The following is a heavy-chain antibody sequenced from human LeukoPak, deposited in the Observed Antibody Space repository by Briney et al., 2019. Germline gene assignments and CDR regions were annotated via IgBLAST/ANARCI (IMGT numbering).Heavy chain of an antibody. J-gene: IGHJ6*02. CDR1: GFTFTSYA. CDR2: MSGSGGST. D-gene: IGHD4-17*01. CDR3: ARVRYGELDV. Sequence: QPGESLRLSCAASGFTFTSYAMNWVRQAPGKGLEWVSSMSGSGGSTYYADSVKGRFTISRDDSKNTLYLQMNSLRAEDTAVYYCARVRYGELDVWGQGTTVTVSS. V-gene: IGHV3-23*01.